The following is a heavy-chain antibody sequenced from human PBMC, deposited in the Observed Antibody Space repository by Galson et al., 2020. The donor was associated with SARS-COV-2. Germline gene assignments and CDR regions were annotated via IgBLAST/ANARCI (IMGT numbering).Heavy chain of an antibody. CDR3: ARDMNGMAGAFDI. V-gene: IGHV3-30-3*01. CDR1: GFTFNNYA. CDR2: ISYDGINK. J-gene: IGHJ3*02. D-gene: IGHD6-19*01. Sequence: GGSLRLSCAASGFTFNNYAIHGVRQAPGKGLEWLAVISYDGINKYYSDSVKGRFTISRDNSNNTLYLQVNGLRAEDTAVYYCARDMNGMAGAFDIWGQGTTVTVSS.